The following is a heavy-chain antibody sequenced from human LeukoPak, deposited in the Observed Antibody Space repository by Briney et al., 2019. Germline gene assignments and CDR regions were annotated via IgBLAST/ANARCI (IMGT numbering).Heavy chain of an antibody. V-gene: IGHV4-30-2*01. CDR3: AREGSRGVGY. CDR2: IYHSGST. D-gene: IGHD3-10*01. J-gene: IGHJ4*02. Sequence: SQTLSLTCTVSGGSISSGGYYWSWIRQPPGKGLEWIGYIYHSGSTYYNPSLKSRVTISVDRSKNQFSLRLSSVTAADTAVYYCAREGSRGVGYWGQGTLVTVSS. CDR1: GGSISSGGYY.